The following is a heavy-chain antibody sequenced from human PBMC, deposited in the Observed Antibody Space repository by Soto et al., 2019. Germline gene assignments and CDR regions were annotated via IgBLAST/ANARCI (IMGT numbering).Heavy chain of an antibody. V-gene: IGHV4-31*03. CDR1: GGSITRGGHY. Sequence: QVQLQESGPGLVKPSETLSLTCTVSGGSITRGGHYWSWIRQHPGKGLEWIGYIYNSGTTYYNPSLKIRVTISVDTSKNQFSLKLTSVTAADTAVYYCARDPAPWGQGTLVTVSS. CDR3: ARDPAP. CDR2: IYNSGTT. J-gene: IGHJ5*02.